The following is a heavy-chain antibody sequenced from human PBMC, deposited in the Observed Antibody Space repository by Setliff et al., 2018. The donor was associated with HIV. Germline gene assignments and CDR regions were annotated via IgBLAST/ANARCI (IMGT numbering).Heavy chain of an antibody. J-gene: IGHJ6*02. CDR1: GFTFSSYA. V-gene: IGHV3-23*01. D-gene: IGHD1-1*01. Sequence: GGSLRLSCAASGFTFSSYAMSWVRQAPGKGLEWVSAISGSGGSTYYADSVKGRFTISRDNSKNTLYLQMNSLRVEDTAVYYCAKLLEYDYGMDVWGRGTTVTVSS. CDR3: AKLLEYDYGMDV. CDR2: ISGSGGST.